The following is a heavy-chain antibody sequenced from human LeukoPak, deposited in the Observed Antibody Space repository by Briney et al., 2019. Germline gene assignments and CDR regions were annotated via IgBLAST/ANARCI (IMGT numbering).Heavy chain of an antibody. V-gene: IGHV1-8*03. D-gene: IGHD3-9*01. J-gene: IGHJ3*02. CDR1: GYTFTSYE. Sequence: ASVKVSCKASGYTFTSYEINWVRQATGQGLEWMGWMNPNSGNSGYAQKFQGRVSITRNTSISTDYMELSSLRSEDTAVYYCATSVLRYFDWLGDDSFDIWGQGTMVTVSS. CDR3: ATSVLRYFDWLGDDSFDI. CDR2: MNPNSGNS.